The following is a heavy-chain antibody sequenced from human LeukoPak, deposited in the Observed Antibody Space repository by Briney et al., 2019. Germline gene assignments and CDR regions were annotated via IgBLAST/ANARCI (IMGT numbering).Heavy chain of an antibody. V-gene: IGHV4-39*01. D-gene: IGHD4-17*01. J-gene: IGHJ3*02. Sequence: SETLSLTCTVTGGSISSSSYYWGWIRQPPGKGLEWIGSIYYSGSTYYNPSLKSRVTISVDTSKNQFSLKLSSVTAADTAVYYCARHPRTDDAFDIWGQGTMVTVSS. CDR3: ARHPRTDDAFDI. CDR1: GGSISSSSYY. CDR2: IYYSGST.